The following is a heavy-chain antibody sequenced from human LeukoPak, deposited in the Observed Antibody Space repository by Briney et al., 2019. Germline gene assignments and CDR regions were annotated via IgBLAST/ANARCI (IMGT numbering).Heavy chain of an antibody. CDR1: GGSISSYY. Sequence: SETLSLTCTVSGGSISSYYWSWIRQPPGKGLEWIGYIYYSGSTNYNPSLKSRVTISVDTSKNQFSLKLSSVTAADTAVYYCASIAVAGRESFDYWGQGTLVTVSS. J-gene: IGHJ4*02. V-gene: IGHV4-59*08. CDR3: ASIAVAGRESFDY. D-gene: IGHD6-19*01. CDR2: IYYSGST.